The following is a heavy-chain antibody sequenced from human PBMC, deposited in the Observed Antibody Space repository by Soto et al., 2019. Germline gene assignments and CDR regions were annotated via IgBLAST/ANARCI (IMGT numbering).Heavy chain of an antibody. D-gene: IGHD2-15*01. V-gene: IGHV4-34*01. Sequence: SETLSLTCAVYGGSFSGYYWSWIRQPPGKGLEWIGEINHSGSTNYNPSLKSRVTISVDTSKNQFSLKLSSVTAADTAVYYCASAVVAATLCWFDPWGQGTLVTVSS. CDR2: INHSGST. CDR1: GGSFSGYY. CDR3: ASAVVAATLCWFDP. J-gene: IGHJ5*02.